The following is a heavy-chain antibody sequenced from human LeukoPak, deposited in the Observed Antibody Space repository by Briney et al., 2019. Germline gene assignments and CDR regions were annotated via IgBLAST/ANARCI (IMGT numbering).Heavy chain of an antibody. D-gene: IGHD5-12*01. CDR2: VTSTNKI. CDR1: GFTFSSHS. Sequence: GGSLRLSCAASGFTFSSHSINWVRQAPGKGLEWIATVTSTNKIHYADSVKGRFTISRDNAKNSLYLQMNSLRAEDTALYYCARDGGYAAKSWGNYFDCWGQGTLVTVSS. J-gene: IGHJ4*02. CDR3: ARDGGYAAKSWGNYFDC. V-gene: IGHV3-69-1*02.